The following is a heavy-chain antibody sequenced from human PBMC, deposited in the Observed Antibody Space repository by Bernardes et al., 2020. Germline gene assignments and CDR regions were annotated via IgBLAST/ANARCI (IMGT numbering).Heavy chain of an antibody. J-gene: IGHJ4*02. CDR2: ISSSSSYL. D-gene: IGHD3-3*01. V-gene: IGHV3-21*01. CDR3: AREVLEDFWSGYYVDY. Sequence: GGSLRLSCAASGFTFSSYSMNWVRQAPGKGLEWVSSISSSSSYLYYADSVKGRFTISRDNAKNSLYLQMNSLRAEDTAVYYCAREVLEDFWSGYYVDYWGQGTLVTVSS. CDR1: GFTFSSYS.